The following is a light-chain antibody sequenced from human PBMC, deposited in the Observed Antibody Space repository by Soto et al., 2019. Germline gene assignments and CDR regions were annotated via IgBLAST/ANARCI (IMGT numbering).Light chain of an antibody. Sequence: GLTQSRGTRSLSQGERATLSCGASQSVSRSYLAWYQQKPGQAPRLLIYGASSRETGIPDRFSGSGSGTECTLTISSLEPEDFAVYYCQQRSNWTITFGQGTRLEIK. J-gene: IGKJ5*01. CDR2: GAS. CDR1: QSVSRSY. CDR3: QQRSNWTIT. V-gene: IGKV3D-20*02.